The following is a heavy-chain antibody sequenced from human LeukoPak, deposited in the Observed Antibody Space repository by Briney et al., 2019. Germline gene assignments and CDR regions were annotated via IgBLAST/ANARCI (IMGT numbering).Heavy chain of an antibody. J-gene: IGHJ4*02. V-gene: IGHV4-39*07. CDR3: ARDQDYGSGSYHNYYFDY. CDR1: GGSISSSTYY. D-gene: IGHD3-10*01. Sequence: PSETLSLTCTVSGGSISSSTYYWAWIRQPPGKGLEWIGSIYFSGSTYYNPSLKSRVTISVDTSKNQFSLKLSSMTAADTAVYYCARDQDYGSGSYHNYYFDYWGQGTLVTVSS. CDR2: IYFSGST.